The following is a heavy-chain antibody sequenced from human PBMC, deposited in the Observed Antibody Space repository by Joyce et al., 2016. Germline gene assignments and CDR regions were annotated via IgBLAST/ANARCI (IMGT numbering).Heavy chain of an antibody. D-gene: IGHD2-2*01. CDR1: GDSLSSGGTD. Sequence: QVHLQQSGPGLVKPSQTLSLTCSISGDSLSSGGTDWNWIRRSPSRGIEMLGRTYYNSKWYSDYAVSVKSRITINPDTSKNQFSLQLTSVTPEDTAVYYCARGTRSTHDRWGQGTLVTVSS. J-gene: IGHJ4*02. CDR2: TYYNSKWYS. CDR3: ARGTRSTHDR. V-gene: IGHV6-1*01.